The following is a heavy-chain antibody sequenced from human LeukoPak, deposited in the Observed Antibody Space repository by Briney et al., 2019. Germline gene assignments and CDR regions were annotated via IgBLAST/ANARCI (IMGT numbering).Heavy chain of an antibody. CDR1: GFTFSSYS. V-gene: IGHV3-48*01. CDR3: VKEMGYCSGGGCYRWFHA. D-gene: IGHD2-15*01. Sequence: QPGGSLLLSSASSGFTFSSYSMSWVRPAPGKGLEWISYISTGSSTMYYADPVKGRFTISRDDARTSLSLQMNSLRAEDTAVYYCVKEMGYCSGGGCYRWFHAWGQGTLVTVSS. CDR2: ISTGSSTM. J-gene: IGHJ5*02.